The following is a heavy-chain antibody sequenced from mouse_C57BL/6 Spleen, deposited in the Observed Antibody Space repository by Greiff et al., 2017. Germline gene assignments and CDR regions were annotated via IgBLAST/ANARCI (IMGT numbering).Heavy chain of an antibody. Sequence: QVQLQQSGPELVKPGASVKISCKASGYAFSSSWMNWVKQRPGKGLEWIGRIYPGDGDTNYNGKFKGKATLTADKSSSTAYMQLSSLTSEDSAVYFCARGHYDWFAYWGQGTLVTVSA. CDR1: GYAFSSSW. J-gene: IGHJ3*01. CDR3: ARGHYDWFAY. D-gene: IGHD2-4*01. V-gene: IGHV1-82*01. CDR2: IYPGDGDT.